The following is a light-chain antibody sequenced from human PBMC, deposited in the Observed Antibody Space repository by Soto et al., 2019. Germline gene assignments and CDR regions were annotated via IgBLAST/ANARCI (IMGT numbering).Light chain of an antibody. V-gene: IGKV3-15*01. CDR2: GAS. Sequence: EIVITQSTAPLAVSPGETPTLSCMTSQSVSRNLAWYQQKPGQAPRLLIYGASTRATGIPARFSGSGSGTEFTLIISSLQSEDFAVYFCQHYNNWPLTFGGGTKVDIK. J-gene: IGKJ4*01. CDR1: QSVSRN. CDR3: QHYNNWPLT.